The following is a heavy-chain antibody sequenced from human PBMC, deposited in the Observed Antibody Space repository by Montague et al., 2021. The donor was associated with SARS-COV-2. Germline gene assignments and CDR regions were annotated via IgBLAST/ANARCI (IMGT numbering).Heavy chain of an antibody. Sequence: SETLSLTCAVHGGSFSTYSWNWIRQPPGKGLEWIGEIHHGGSTNYNPSLKSRVTISAGTSKNQFSLKLTPVAAADTAVYYCARLGDGVVPSPILGVGPYYSYYYMDVWGKGTTVTVSS. CDR1: GGSFSTYS. J-gene: IGHJ6*03. V-gene: IGHV4-34*01. CDR3: ARLGDGVVPSPILGVGPYYSYYYMDV. CDR2: IHHGGST. D-gene: IGHD3-10*01.